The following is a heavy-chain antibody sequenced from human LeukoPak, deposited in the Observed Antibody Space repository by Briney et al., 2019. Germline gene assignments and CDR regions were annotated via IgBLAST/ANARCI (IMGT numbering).Heavy chain of an antibody. V-gene: IGHV4-59*01. D-gene: IGHD5-24*01. CDR1: GGSISSDY. CDR2: IYYSGGN. Sequence: SETLSLTCTVAGGSISSDYWSWVRQPPGEGLEWVGYIYYSGGNNYNRSLKGRVPISGDTSKDQFSWRRSSGDVGDTVVYYCARGGYTRGGFDYWGQGTLVTVSS. CDR3: ARGGYTRGGFDY. J-gene: IGHJ4*02.